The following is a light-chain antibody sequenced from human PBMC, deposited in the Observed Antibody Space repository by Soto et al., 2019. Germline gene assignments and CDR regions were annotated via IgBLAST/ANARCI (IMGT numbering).Light chain of an antibody. Sequence: ESVLIQSPATLSLSPGERSTLSCMASQSVSSYLAWYQQKPGQATRLLIYDASNRATGIPARLSGSGSGTDFTLTISSLEPEDFAVYYCQQRSNWPHALTFGGGTKVDIK. CDR2: DAS. J-gene: IGKJ4*01. CDR3: QQRSNWPHALT. CDR1: QSVSSY. V-gene: IGKV3-11*01.